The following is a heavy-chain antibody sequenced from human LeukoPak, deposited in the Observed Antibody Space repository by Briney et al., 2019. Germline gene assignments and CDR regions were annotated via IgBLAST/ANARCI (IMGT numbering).Heavy chain of an antibody. CDR2: IIPILGIA. CDR1: GGTFSSYA. J-gene: IGHJ3*02. CDR3: AREGELGRGYSYDI. V-gene: IGHV1-69*10. Sequence: SVKVSCKASGGTFSSYAISWVRQAPGQGLEWMGWIIPILGIANYAQKFQGRVTITADKSTSTAYMELSSLRSEDTAVYYCAREGELGRGYSYDIWGQGTMVTVSS. D-gene: IGHD5-18*01.